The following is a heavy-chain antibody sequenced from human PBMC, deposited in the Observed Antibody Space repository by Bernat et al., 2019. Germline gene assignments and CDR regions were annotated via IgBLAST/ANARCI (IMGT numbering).Heavy chain of an antibody. J-gene: IGHJ4*02. D-gene: IGHD4-23*01. V-gene: IGHV3-30-3*01. CDR2: ISYDGSNK. CDR3: AGELPPPVGTPYYFDY. Sequence: QVQLVESGGGVVQPGRSLRLSCAASGFTFSSYAMHWVRQAPGKGLEWVAVISYDGSNKYYADSVKGRFTISRDNSKNTLYLQMNSLRAEDTAVYYCAGELPPPVGTPYYFDYWGQGTLVTVSS. CDR1: GFTFSSYA.